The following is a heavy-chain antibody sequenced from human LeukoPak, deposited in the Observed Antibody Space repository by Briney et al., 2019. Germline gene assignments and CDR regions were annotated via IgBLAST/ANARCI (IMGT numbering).Heavy chain of an antibody. CDR3: ARGRYYDYVWGSYRLDAFDI. CDR2: IYYSGST. CDR1: GGSISSYY. D-gene: IGHD3-16*02. V-gene: IGHV4-59*01. J-gene: IGHJ3*02. Sequence: SETLSLTCTVSGGSISSYYWSWIRQPPGKGLEWIEYIYYSGSTNYNPSLKSRVTISVDTSKNQFSLKLSSVTAADTAVYYCARGRYYDYVWGSYRLDAFDIWGQGTMVTVSS.